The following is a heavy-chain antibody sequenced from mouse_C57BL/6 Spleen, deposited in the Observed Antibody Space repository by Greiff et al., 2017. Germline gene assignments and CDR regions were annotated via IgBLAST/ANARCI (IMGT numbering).Heavy chain of an antibody. CDR3: AREDSSGYDAMDY. CDR2: INYDGSST. D-gene: IGHD3-2*02. V-gene: IGHV5-16*01. Sequence: DVKLVESEGGLVQPGSSMKLSCTASGFTFSDYYMAWVRQVPEKGLEWVANINYDGSSTYYLDSLKSRFIISRDNAKNILYLQMSSLKSEDTATYYCAREDSSGYDAMDYWGQGTSVTVSS. J-gene: IGHJ4*01. CDR1: GFTFSDYY.